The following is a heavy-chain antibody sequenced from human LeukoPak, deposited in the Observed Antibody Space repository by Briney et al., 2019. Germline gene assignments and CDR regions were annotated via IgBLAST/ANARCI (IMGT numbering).Heavy chain of an antibody. CDR2: IIPILGIA. CDR3: AREGTTIFGVVIPLHYYGMDV. J-gene: IGHJ6*02. D-gene: IGHD3-3*01. CDR1: GGTFSSYA. V-gene: IGHV1-69*04. Sequence: SVKVSCKASGGTFSSYAISWVRQAPGQGLEWMGSIIPILGIANYAQKFQGRVTITADKSTSTAYMELSSLRSEDTAVYYCAREGTTIFGVVIPLHYYGMDVWGQGTTVTVSS.